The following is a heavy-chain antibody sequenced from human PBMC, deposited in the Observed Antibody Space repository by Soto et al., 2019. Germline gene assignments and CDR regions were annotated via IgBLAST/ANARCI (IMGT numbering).Heavy chain of an antibody. D-gene: IGHD3-10*01. CDR2: ISGSGGST. V-gene: IGHV3-23*01. J-gene: IGHJ4*02. CDR1: GFTFSSYA. CDR3: AKDLLWFGERQDDY. Sequence: GGSLRLSCAASGFTFSSYAMSWVRQAPGKGLEWVSAISGSGGSTYYADSVKGRFTISRDNSKNTLYLQMNSLRAEDTAVYYCAKDLLWFGERQDDYWGQGTLVTVSS.